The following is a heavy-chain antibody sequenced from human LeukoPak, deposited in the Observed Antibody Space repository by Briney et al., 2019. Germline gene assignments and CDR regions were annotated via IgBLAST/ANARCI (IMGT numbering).Heavy chain of an antibody. J-gene: IGHJ6*03. CDR2: MNPNSGNT. CDR1: GYTFSNYD. D-gene: IGHD3-10*01. CDR3: ARLYGSGSYYKTDYYCYMGV. Sequence: ASVKVSCKASGYTFSNYDINWVRQATGQGLEWMGWMNPNSGNTGYAQKFQGRVTMTRNTSISTAYMELSSLRSEDTGVYYCARLYGSGSYYKTDYYCYMGVWGKGTTVTISS. V-gene: IGHV1-8*02.